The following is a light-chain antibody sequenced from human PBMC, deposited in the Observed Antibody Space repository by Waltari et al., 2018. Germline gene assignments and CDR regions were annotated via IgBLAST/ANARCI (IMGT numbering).Light chain of an antibody. CDR1: SSDVGGYNY. CDR3: CSYAGSYIFGV. V-gene: IGLV2-11*01. CDR2: DVN. Sequence: QSALTQPRSVSGSPGPSVTISCPGTSSDVGGYNYVSWYQHNPGKAPKLMIHDVNKRPSGVPDRFSGSKSGNTASLTISGLQAEDEADYYCCSYAGSYIFGVFGGGTKLTVL. J-gene: IGLJ2*01.